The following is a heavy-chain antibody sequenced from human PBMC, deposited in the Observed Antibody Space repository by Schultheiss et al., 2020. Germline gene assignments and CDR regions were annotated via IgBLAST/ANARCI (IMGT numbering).Heavy chain of an antibody. CDR1: GGSFSGYY. V-gene: IGHV4-34*01. CDR3: ARGPRRAARSFGY. J-gene: IGHJ4*02. CDR2: INHSGST. Sequence: LETLSLTCAVYGGSFSGYYWSWIRQPPGKGLEWIGEINHSGSTNYNPSLKSRVTISVDTSKNQFSLKLSSVTAADTAVYYCARGPRRAARSFGYWGQGTLVTVSS. D-gene: IGHD6-6*01.